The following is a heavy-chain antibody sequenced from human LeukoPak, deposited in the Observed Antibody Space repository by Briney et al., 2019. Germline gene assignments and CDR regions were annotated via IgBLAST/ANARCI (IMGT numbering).Heavy chain of an antibody. CDR3: ARDGHGDGILTGYSYFGMDV. CDR2: ITISSNFI. D-gene: IGHD3-9*01. V-gene: IGHV3-21*01. J-gene: IGHJ6*02. CDR1: GFSLSSYS. Sequence: GGSLRLSCAASGFSLSSYSMNWVRQAPGKGLEWVSSITISSNFIYYADSAKGRFTISRDNAKNSLYLQMNSLRAEDTAVYFCARDGHGDGILTGYSYFGMDVWGQGTTVTVSS.